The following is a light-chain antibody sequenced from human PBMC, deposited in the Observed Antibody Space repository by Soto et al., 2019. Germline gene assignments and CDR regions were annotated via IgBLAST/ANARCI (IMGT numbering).Light chain of an antibody. V-gene: IGKV3-11*01. CDR1: QSVSSY. CDR3: QQYNSWPRT. Sequence: EIVLTQSPATLSLSPGERATLSCRASQSVSSYLAWYQQKPGQAPRLLIYDASNRATGIPARFSGSGSGTDFTLTISSLEPEDFAMYYCQQYNSWPRTFGGGTKVDIK. J-gene: IGKJ4*01. CDR2: DAS.